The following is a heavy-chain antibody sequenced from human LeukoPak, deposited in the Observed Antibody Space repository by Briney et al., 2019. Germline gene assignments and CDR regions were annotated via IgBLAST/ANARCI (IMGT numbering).Heavy chain of an antibody. CDR1: GFTFSSYA. D-gene: IGHD3-10*01. Sequence: GGSLRLSCAASGFTFSSYAMSWVRLAPGKGLEWVSAISGSGGSTYYADSVKGRFTISRDNSKNTLYLQMNSLRAEDTAVYYCAKAPRGDSAVYFQHWGQGTLVTVSS. J-gene: IGHJ1*01. CDR3: AKAPRGDSAVYFQH. CDR2: ISGSGGST. V-gene: IGHV3-23*01.